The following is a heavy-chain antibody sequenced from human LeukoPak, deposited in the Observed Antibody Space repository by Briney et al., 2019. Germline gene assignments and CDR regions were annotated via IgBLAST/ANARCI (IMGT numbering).Heavy chain of an antibody. J-gene: IGHJ3*02. CDR1: GFTFSTYA. V-gene: IGHV3-23*01. CDR3: ARRGGSGSPQGAFDI. Sequence: GGSLRLSCAASGFTFSTYAMSWVRQAPGKGLEWVSGISGSGGSTYYADSVKGRFTISRDNSKNTLYLQMNSLRAEDTAVYYCARRGGSGSPQGAFDIWGQGTVVTVSS. CDR2: ISGSGGST. D-gene: IGHD3-10*01.